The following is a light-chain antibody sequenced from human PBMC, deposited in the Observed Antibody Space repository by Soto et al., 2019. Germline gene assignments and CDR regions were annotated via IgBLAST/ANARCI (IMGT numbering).Light chain of an antibody. CDR3: QAYDSSLRGYV. CDR1: SSNIGAGYD. Sequence: QSVLTQPPSVSGAPGQRVLISCTGTSSNIGAGYDVSWYQQLPGKAPKLLMYAFTTRPTGVPDRFAGSKSGTSASLAVTGLQVDDEAEYYSQAYDSSLRGYVFGAGTKLTVL. J-gene: IGLJ1*01. CDR2: AFT. V-gene: IGLV1-40*01.